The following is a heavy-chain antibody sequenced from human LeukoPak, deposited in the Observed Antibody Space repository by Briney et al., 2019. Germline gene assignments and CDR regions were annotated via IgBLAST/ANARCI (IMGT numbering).Heavy chain of an antibody. CDR3: ARGSAEKDYDSSGFDY. Sequence: GASVKVSCKASGYTLTGYYMHWVRQAPGQGLEWMGWINLNSGGANYAQKFQGRVTMTRDTSISTAYMELSRLRSDDTAVYYCARGSAEKDYDSSGFDYWGQGTLVTVSS. CDR1: GYTLTGYY. J-gene: IGHJ4*02. V-gene: IGHV1-2*02. CDR2: INLNSGGA. D-gene: IGHD3-22*01.